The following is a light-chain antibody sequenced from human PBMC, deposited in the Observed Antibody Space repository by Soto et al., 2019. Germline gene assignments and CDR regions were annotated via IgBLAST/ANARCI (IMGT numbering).Light chain of an antibody. CDR1: SSDVGGYNY. V-gene: IGLV2-8*01. J-gene: IGLJ2*01. CDR2: EVS. Sequence: QSALTQPPSASGSPGQSVTISCTGTSSDVGGYNYVSWYQQHPGKAPKLMLYEVSERPSGVPDRFSGSKSGNTASLTLSGLQAEDEADYYCSSYAGSNKDVLFGGGTKLTVL. CDR3: SSYAGSNKDVL.